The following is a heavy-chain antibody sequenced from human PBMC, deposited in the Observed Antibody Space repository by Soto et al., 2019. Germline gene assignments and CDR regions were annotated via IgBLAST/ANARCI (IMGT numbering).Heavy chain of an antibody. V-gene: IGHV4-30-4*01. CDR2: IYYSVST. CDR1: GGSISSGDYY. Sequence: SETLSLTCTVSGGSISSGDYYWSWILHPPGKGLEWIGYIYYSVSTHYNPSLQSRVTISVDTSKNQFSLRLSSVTAADTAVYYCARAFLPRPTGGWRDRWGQGTMVNVSS. CDR3: ARAFLPRPTGGWRDR. J-gene: IGHJ5*02. D-gene: IGHD4-17*01.